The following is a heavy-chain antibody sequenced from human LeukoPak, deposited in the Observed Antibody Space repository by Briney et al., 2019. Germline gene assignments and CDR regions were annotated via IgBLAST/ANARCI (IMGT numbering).Heavy chain of an antibody. Sequence: ASVKVSCTASGYTFTGYYMHWVRQAPGQGLEWMGWINPNSGGTNYAQKFQGRVTMTRDTSISTAYMELSRLRSDDTAVYYCARGFYDILTGYYFWGQGTLVTVSS. V-gene: IGHV1-2*02. D-gene: IGHD3-9*01. CDR2: INPNSGGT. J-gene: IGHJ4*02. CDR3: ARGFYDILTGYYF. CDR1: GYTFTGYY.